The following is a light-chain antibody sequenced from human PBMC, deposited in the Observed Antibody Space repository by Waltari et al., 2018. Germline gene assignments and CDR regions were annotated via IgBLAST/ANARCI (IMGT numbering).Light chain of an antibody. V-gene: IGKV3-20*01. Sequence: EIVLTQSPGTLSLSPGERATLSCRASQSVGRYLAWYQQKLGQAPRRLIYGASTRATGIPDRFSGSGSGTDFSLIISRLEPEDFAVYFCQKYEALPATFGQGTKVEIK. CDR3: QKYEALPAT. CDR2: GAS. CDR1: QSVGRY. J-gene: IGKJ1*01.